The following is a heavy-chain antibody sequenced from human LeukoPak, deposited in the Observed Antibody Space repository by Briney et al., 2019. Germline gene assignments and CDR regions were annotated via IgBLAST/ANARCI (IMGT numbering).Heavy chain of an antibody. V-gene: IGHV3-48*01. CDR1: GFTFSSYG. CDR2: IGCSSSTI. J-gene: IGHJ4*02. CDR3: ARDLAYAFDY. Sequence: GGSLRLSCAASGFTFSSYGMHWVRQAPGKGLEWVSYIGCSSSTISYADSVKGRFTISRDNAKNSLSLQMNSLRAEDTAVYYCARDLAYAFDYWGQGILVTVSS. D-gene: IGHD2-8*01.